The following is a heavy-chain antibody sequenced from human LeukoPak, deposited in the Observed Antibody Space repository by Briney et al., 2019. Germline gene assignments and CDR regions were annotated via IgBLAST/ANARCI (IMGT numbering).Heavy chain of an antibody. CDR3: ARDVVSSSSWYYYYYGMDV. D-gene: IGHD6-13*01. CDR1: GGTFISYA. J-gene: IGHJ6*04. V-gene: IGHV1-69*06. Sequence: GAPVKVSCKASGGTFISYAISWVRQAPGRGLEWMGGIIPIFGTANYAQKFQGRVTITADKSTSTAYMELSSLRSEDTAVYYCARDVVSSSSWYYYYYGMDVWGKGTTVTVSS. CDR2: IIPIFGTA.